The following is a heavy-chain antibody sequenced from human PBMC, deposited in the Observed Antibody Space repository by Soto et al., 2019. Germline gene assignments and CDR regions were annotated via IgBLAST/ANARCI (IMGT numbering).Heavy chain of an antibody. CDR2: INPSGGST. D-gene: IGHD6-19*01. CDR1: GYTFTSYY. CDR3: ARVRRAVAGSYYFDY. Sequence: GASVKVSCKASGYTFTSYYMHWVRQAPGQGLEWMGIINPSGGSTSYAQKFQGRVTMTRDTSTGTVYMELSSLRSEDTAVYYCARVRRAVAGSYYFDYWGQGTLVTVSS. J-gene: IGHJ4*02. V-gene: IGHV1-46*03.